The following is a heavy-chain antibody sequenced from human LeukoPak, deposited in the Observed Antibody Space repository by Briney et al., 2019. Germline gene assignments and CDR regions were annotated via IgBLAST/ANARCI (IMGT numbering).Heavy chain of an antibody. CDR1: GFTFSSYA. CDR2: ISGSGGST. CDR3: AKDYDFWSGNYYYYYMDV. J-gene: IGHJ6*03. Sequence: PGGSLRLPCAAFGFTFSSYAMSWVRQAPGKGLEWVSAISGSGGSTYYADSVKGRFTISRDNSKNTLYLQMNSLRAEDTAVYYCAKDYDFWSGNYYYYYMDVWGKGTTVTVSS. V-gene: IGHV3-23*01. D-gene: IGHD3-3*01.